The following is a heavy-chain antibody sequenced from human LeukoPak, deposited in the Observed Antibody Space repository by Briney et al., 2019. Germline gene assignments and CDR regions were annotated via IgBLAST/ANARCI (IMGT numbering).Heavy chain of an antibody. D-gene: IGHD6-13*01. V-gene: IGHV3-30*02. CDR2: IRCDGSNK. CDR1: GFTFSSYG. J-gene: IGHJ4*02. Sequence: PGGSLRLSCAASGFTFSSYGMHWVRQAPGKGLEWVAFIRCDGSNKYYADSVKGRFTISRDNPKNTLYLQMNSLRAEDTAVYYCAKDKGIAALFSFDYWGQGTLVTVSS. CDR3: AKDKGIAALFSFDY.